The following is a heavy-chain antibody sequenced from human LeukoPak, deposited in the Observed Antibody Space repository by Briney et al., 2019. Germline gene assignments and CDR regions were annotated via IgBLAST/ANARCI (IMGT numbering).Heavy chain of an antibody. Sequence: GGSLRLSCAGSGFTFSSYWMGWVRQAPGKGLEWVANIKQDGSEKNYGDSVKGRFTISRDNAKNSLYLQMNSLRAEDTAVYYCARVYHSTSGRAIDYWGQGTLVTVSS. V-gene: IGHV3-7*01. J-gene: IGHJ4*02. CDR1: GFTFSSYW. CDR3: ARVYHSTSGRAIDY. D-gene: IGHD6-6*01. CDR2: IKQDGSEK.